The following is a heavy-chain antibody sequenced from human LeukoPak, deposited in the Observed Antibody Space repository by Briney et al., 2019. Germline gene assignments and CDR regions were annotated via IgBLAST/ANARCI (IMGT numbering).Heavy chain of an antibody. Sequence: GSLRLSCAASGFTFRSYAMSWVRQAPGKGLEWVSAISGSGGTTLYADSVKGRFTISRDNSKKTLYLQMNSLRAEDTAVYYCAKEPGYSSGRPFDFWGQGTLVTVSS. CDR2: ISGSGGTT. CDR1: GFTFRSYA. CDR3: AKEPGYSSGRPFDF. J-gene: IGHJ4*02. D-gene: IGHD6-19*01. V-gene: IGHV3-23*01.